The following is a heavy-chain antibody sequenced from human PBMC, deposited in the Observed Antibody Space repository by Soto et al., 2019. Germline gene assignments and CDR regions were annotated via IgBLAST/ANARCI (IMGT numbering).Heavy chain of an antibody. D-gene: IGHD6-13*01. Sequence: PSETLSLTCAVSGGSISSSNWWSWVRQPPGKGLEWIGEIYHSGSTNYNPSLKSRISVNPDTSKNQFSLQLNSVTPEDTAVYYCARAGIHSSSWIFDYWGQGALVTVSS. CDR2: IYHSGST. V-gene: IGHV4-4*02. CDR3: ARAGIHSSSWIFDY. J-gene: IGHJ4*02. CDR1: GGSISSSNW.